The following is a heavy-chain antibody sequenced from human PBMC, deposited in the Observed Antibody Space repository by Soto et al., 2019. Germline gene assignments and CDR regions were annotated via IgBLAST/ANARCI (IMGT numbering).Heavy chain of an antibody. CDR2: INHSGST. CDR1: GGSFSGYY. V-gene: IGHV4-34*09. J-gene: IGHJ4*02. D-gene: IGHD6-6*01. Sequence: SETLSLTCAVYGGSFSGYYWSWIRQPPGKGLEWIGEINHSGSTNYNPSLKSRVTISMDTSKNHFAKRLSSVTGADTAVYYCARASSSSSAADYWGQGTLVTVSS. CDR3: ARASSSSSAADY.